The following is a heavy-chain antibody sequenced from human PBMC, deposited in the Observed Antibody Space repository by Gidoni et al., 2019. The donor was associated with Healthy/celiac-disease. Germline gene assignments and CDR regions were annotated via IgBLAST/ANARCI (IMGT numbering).Heavy chain of an antibody. Sequence: QVQLQQWGAGLLKPSETLSLTCAVYGGSFSGYYLSWIRQPPGKGLEWIGEINHSGSTNYNPSLKSRVTISVDTSKNQFSLKLSSVTAADTAVYYCARLYGSGSYPSGDAFDIWGQGTMVTVSS. V-gene: IGHV4-34*01. D-gene: IGHD3-10*01. CDR1: GGSFSGYY. CDR2: INHSGST. CDR3: ARLYGSGSYPSGDAFDI. J-gene: IGHJ3*02.